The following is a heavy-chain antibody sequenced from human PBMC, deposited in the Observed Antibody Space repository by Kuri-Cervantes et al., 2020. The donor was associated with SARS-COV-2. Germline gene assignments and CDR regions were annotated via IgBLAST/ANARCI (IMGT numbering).Heavy chain of an antibody. Sequence: GESLKISCAASGFTFSGSAMHWVRQASGKGLEWVGRIRSKANSYATAYAASVKGRFTISRDDSKNTAYLQMNSLKTEDTAVYYCARGLTTVTTLDFQHWGQGTLVTVSS. J-gene: IGHJ1*01. V-gene: IGHV3-73*01. D-gene: IGHD4-17*01. CDR1: GFTFSGSA. CDR3: ARGLTTVTTLDFQH. CDR2: IRSKANSYAT.